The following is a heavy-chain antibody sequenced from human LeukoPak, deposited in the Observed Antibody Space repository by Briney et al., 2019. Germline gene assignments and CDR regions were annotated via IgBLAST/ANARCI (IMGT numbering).Heavy chain of an antibody. CDR1: GGSFSGYY. D-gene: IGHD6-13*01. V-gene: IGHV4-34*01. J-gene: IGHJ4*02. CDR3: ARGGKQQLSAYFDY. CDR2: INHSGST. Sequence: SETLSLICAVYGGSFSGYYWSWIRQPPGKGLEWIGEINHSGSTNYNPSLKSRVTISVDTSKNQFSLKLSSVTAADTAVYYCARGGKQQLSAYFDYWGQGTLVTVSS.